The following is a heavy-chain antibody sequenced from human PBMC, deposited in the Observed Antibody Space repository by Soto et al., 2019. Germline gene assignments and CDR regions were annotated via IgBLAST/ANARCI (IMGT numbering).Heavy chain of an antibody. D-gene: IGHD2-8*01. CDR1: GYTFPSYY. CDR3: ARDIVLMVYASSDYGMDV. J-gene: IGHJ6*02. Sequence: ASVKVSCKASGYTFPSYYMHWVRQAPGQGLEWMGIINPSGGSTSYAQKFQGRVTMTRDTSTSTVYMELSSLRSEDTAVYYCARDIVLMVYASSDYGMDVWGQGTTVTVSS. CDR2: INPSGGST. V-gene: IGHV1-46*01.